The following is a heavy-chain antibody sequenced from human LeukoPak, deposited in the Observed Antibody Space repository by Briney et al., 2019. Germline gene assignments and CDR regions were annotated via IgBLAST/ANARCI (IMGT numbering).Heavy chain of an antibody. CDR3: VSFYETY. D-gene: IGHD2/OR15-2a*01. Sequence: GGSLRLSCAASGNYWMHWVRQVPGKGLVWVSHINSDGSWTSYADSVKGRFTISKDSAKNTVYLQMNSLRAEDTAVYYCVSFYETYWGRGTLVTVSS. V-gene: IGHV3-74*01. CDR1: GNYW. J-gene: IGHJ4*02. CDR2: INSDGSWT.